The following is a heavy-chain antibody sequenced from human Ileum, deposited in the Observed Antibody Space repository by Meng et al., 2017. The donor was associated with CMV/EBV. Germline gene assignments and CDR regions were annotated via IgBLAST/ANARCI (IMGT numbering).Heavy chain of an antibody. CDR2: IRHDGGNI. CDR3: AKESPWSGGSGTYYFDY. V-gene: IGHV3-30*02. Sequence: GESLKISCAASGFRFSDNGMHWVRQAPGKGLEWVAYIRHDGGNIYYGDSVKGRFTISRDNSKNTLYLQMRSLRGEDTAVYYCAKESPWSGGSGTYYFDYWGQGTLVTVSS. J-gene: IGHJ4*02. CDR1: GFRFSDNG. D-gene: IGHD3-10*01.